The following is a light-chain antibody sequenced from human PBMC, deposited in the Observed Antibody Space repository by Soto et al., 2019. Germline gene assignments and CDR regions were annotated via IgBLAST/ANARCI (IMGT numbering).Light chain of an antibody. CDR3: QVWHSGSDEYV. CDR1: NIESTG. J-gene: IGLJ1*01. Sequence: SYELTQPPSVSVAPGQTAEISCWGDNIESTGVHWYQQKPGQAPVLVVYVDSDRPSEIPERFSGSHSGNTATLTISRVEAGDEADYYCQVWHSGSDEYVFGAGTKLTVL. V-gene: IGLV3-21*02. CDR2: VDS.